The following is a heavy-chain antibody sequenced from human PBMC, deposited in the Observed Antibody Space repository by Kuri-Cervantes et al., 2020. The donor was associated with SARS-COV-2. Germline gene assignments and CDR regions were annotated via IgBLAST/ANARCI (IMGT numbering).Heavy chain of an antibody. CDR3: ARDRGSQWLAFYDAFDI. CDR2: INAGNGNT. D-gene: IGHD6-19*01. CDR1: GYTFTSYA. J-gene: IGHJ3*02. V-gene: IGHV1-3*01. Sequence: ASVKVSCKASGYTFTSYAMHWMRQAPGQRLEWMGWINAGNGNTKYSQKFQGRVTTTRDTSASTAYMELSSLRSEDTALYYCARDRGSQWLAFYDAFDIWGQGTMVTVSS.